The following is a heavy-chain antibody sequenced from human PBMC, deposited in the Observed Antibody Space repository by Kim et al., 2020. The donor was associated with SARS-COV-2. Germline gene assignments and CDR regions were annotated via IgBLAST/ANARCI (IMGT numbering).Heavy chain of an antibody. V-gene: IGHV4-30-2*05. D-gene: IGHD3-22*01. CDR3: ARSRITMIVVVMNSDAFDI. J-gene: IGHJ3*02. Sequence: SRVTISVDTSKNQFSLKLSSVTAADTAVYYCARSRITMIVVVMNSDAFDIWGQGTMVTVSS.